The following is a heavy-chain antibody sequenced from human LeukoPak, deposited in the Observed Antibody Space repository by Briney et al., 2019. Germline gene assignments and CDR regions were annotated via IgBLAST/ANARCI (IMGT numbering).Heavy chain of an antibody. CDR2: ISSSSSYI. D-gene: IGHD1-26*01. J-gene: IGHJ3*02. CDR3: AKLVGANGDAFDI. V-gene: IGHV3-21*01. Sequence: GGSLRLSCAASGFTFSSYSMNWVRQAPGKGLEWVSSISSSSSYIYYADSVKGRFTISRDNAKNSLYLQMNSLRAEDTAVYYCAKLVGANGDAFDIWGQGTMVTVSS. CDR1: GFTFSSYS.